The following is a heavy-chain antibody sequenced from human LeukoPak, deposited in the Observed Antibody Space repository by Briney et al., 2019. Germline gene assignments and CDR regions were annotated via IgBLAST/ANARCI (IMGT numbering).Heavy chain of an antibody. CDR2: IYSGGST. Sequence: GGSLRLSCAASGFTVSSNYMNWVRQAPGKGLEWVSVIYSGGSTHYADSVKGRFTISRDNSKNTLYLQMNSLRAEDTAVYYCASLGYCSSTSCYDAFDIWGQGTMVTVSS. V-gene: IGHV3-66*01. CDR3: ASLGYCSSTSCYDAFDI. CDR1: GFTVSSNY. J-gene: IGHJ3*02. D-gene: IGHD2-2*01.